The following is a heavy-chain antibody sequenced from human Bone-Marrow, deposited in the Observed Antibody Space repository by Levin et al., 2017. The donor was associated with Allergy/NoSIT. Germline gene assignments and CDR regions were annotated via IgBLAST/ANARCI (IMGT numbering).Heavy chain of an antibody. J-gene: IGHJ5*02. CDR3: ARVCYDSSDDTLPDWFDP. D-gene: IGHD3-22*01. Sequence: GESLKISCAASGFTFSDYYMSWIRQAPGKGLEWVSYISSSSSYTNYADSVKGRFTISRDNAKNSLYLQMNSLRAEDTAVYYCARVCYDSSDDTLPDWFDPWGQGTLVTVSS. CDR2: ISSSSSYT. CDR1: GFTFSDYY. V-gene: IGHV3-11*05.